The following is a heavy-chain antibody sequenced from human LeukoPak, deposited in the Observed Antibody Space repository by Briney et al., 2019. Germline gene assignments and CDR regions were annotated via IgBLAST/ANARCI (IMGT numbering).Heavy chain of an antibody. J-gene: IGHJ2*01. D-gene: IGHD1-1*01. CDR3: VRHFHPAETTGGYFDL. Sequence: GESLKISCQVPGYILTNNWIGWVRQVPGKGLEWMGVIYPGYSDAKYSPSFQGQVTFSVDKSISTAYLQWSSLKASDTAMYYCVRHFHPAETTGGYFDLWGRGTLVSVSS. V-gene: IGHV5-51*01. CDR1: GYILTNNW. CDR2: IYPGYSDA.